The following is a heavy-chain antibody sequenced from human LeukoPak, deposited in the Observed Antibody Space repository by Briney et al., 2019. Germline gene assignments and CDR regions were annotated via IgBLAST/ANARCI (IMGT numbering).Heavy chain of an antibody. Sequence: SETLSLTCTVSGGSISSGSYYWSWIRQPAGKGLEWIGRIYTSGSTNYNPSLKSRVTISVDTSKNQFSLKLSSVTAADTAVYYCARGITMVRGVSTPNFDYWGQGTLVTVSS. CDR3: ARGITMVRGVSTPNFDY. V-gene: IGHV4-61*02. CDR2: IYTSGST. CDR1: GGSISSGSYY. J-gene: IGHJ4*02. D-gene: IGHD3-10*01.